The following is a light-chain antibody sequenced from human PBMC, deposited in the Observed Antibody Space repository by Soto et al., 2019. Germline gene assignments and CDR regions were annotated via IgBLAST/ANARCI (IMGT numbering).Light chain of an antibody. CDR2: AVT. V-gene: IGLV2-8*01. Sequence: QSVLTQPPSASGSPGQSVTIPCTGTRSDVGNYNYVSWYQQYPGKAPKLIIYAVTERPSGVPDRFSGSKSGNTASLTVSGLQTEDEADYYCSSYAGWINWVFGGGTKVTVL. J-gene: IGLJ3*02. CDR3: SSYAGWINWV. CDR1: RSDVGNYNY.